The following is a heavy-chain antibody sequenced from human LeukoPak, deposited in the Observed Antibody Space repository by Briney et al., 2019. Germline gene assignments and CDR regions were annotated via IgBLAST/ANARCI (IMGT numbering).Heavy chain of an antibody. CDR1: GYSISSGYY. CDR3: AAYCSGGSCYSDSDY. V-gene: IGHV4-38-2*01. CDR2: IYHSGST. J-gene: IGHJ4*02. Sequence: PSETLSLTCAVSGYSISSGYYWGWIRQPPGQGVEWIGIIYHSGSTYSNPSLKSRVTISVDTSKNQFSLKLSSVTAADTAVYYCAAYCSGGSCYSDSDYWGQGTLVTVSS. D-gene: IGHD2-15*01.